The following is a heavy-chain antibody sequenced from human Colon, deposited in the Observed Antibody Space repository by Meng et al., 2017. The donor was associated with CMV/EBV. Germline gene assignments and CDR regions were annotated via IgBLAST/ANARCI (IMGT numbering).Heavy chain of an antibody. D-gene: IGHD3-10*01. CDR3: ARRYSAGSYGMDV. CDR1: GFTFTTYW. J-gene: IGHJ6*02. CDR2: IYPNDNDT. Sequence: GGSLRLSCRGSGFTFTTYWIAWVRQMPGKGLEWMGIIYPNDNDTRYSPSFQGQVTISADKSIGTAYLQWSSLKASDTAIYYCARRYSAGSYGMDVWGLGTTVTVSS. V-gene: IGHV5-51*01.